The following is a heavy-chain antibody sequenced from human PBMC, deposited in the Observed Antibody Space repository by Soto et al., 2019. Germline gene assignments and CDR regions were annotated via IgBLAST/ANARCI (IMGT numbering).Heavy chain of an antibody. CDR3: ACSDPGIAAAGSDY. J-gene: IGHJ4*02. Sequence: GESLKISCKGSGYSFTSYWISWVRQMPGKGLEWMGRIDPSDSYTNYSPSFQGHVTISADKSISTAYLQWSSLKASDTAMYYCACSDPGIAAAGSDYWGQGTLVTVSS. V-gene: IGHV5-10-1*01. CDR2: IDPSDSYT. D-gene: IGHD6-13*01. CDR1: GYSFTSYW.